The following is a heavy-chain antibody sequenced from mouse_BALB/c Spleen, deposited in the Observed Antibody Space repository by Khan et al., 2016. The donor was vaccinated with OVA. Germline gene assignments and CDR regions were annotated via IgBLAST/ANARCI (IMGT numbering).Heavy chain of an antibody. CDR1: GISITSGNYR. CDR3: ARDYGRLYWYFDV. Sequence: DVQLQESGPGLVKPSQTVSLTCTVTGISITSGNYRWSWLRPFPGNKLEWIGNIYYSGTVTYNPSLTSRTTITRDTSNTQFFLEINLSTADDTATYYCARDYGRLYWYFDVWGAGTTVTVSS. CDR2: IYYSGTV. J-gene: IGHJ1*01. V-gene: IGHV3-5*02. D-gene: IGHD1-1*01.